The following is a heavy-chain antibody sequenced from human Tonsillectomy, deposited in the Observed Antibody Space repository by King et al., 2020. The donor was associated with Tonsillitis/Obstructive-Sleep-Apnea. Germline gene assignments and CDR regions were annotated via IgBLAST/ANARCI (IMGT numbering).Heavy chain of an antibody. D-gene: IGHD3-16*01. CDR2: ISSGSRHI. Sequence: VQLVESGGGLVKPGGSLRLSFAASGFSFSIYSMNWVRQAPGKGVDWVASISSGSRHIYDADSVKGRLTISRDNAKKSLYLQMNSLRVDDTAVYYCARAGGGGDFYYHYMDVWGKGTTVTVSS. CDR1: GFSFSIYS. CDR3: ARAGGGGDFYYHYMDV. V-gene: IGHV3-21*01. J-gene: IGHJ6*03.